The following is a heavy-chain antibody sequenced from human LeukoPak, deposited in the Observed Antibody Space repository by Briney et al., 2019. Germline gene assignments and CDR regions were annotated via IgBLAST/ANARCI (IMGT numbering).Heavy chain of an antibody. D-gene: IGHD3-22*01. CDR3: ARGYYDSSGYYLIDY. V-gene: IGHV3-74*01. CDR1: GFTFTNYW. J-gene: IGHJ4*02. Sequence: PGGSLRLSCASPGFTFTNYWMHWVRQAPRKGLVWVSRINSDGRSTSYADSVKGRFTISRDNAKNTLYLQMNSLRAEDTAVYYCARGYYDSSGYYLIDYWGQGTLVTVSS. CDR2: INSDGRST.